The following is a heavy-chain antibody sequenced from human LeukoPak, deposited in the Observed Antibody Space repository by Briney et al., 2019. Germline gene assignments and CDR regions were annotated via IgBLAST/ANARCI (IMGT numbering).Heavy chain of an antibody. CDR1: GFTFRGSA. Sequence: GGSLRLSCAASGFTFRGSAMHWVRQASGKGLEWVGRIRSKANSYATAYAASVKGRFTISRDDSKNTAYLQMNSLKTEDTAVYYCTRHYRRFDAFDIWGQGTMVTVSS. J-gene: IGHJ3*02. CDR3: TRHYRRFDAFDI. CDR2: IRSKANSYAT. V-gene: IGHV3-73*01. D-gene: IGHD4-11*01.